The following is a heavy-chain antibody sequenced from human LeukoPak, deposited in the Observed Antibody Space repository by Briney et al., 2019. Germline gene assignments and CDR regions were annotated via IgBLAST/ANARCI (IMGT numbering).Heavy chain of an antibody. D-gene: IGHD1-26*01. V-gene: IGHV3-7*01. CDR2: IKQDGSEK. CDR3: ARAYSGSYCGPFGY. J-gene: IGHJ4*02. Sequence: GGSLRLSCAASEFTFSYYWMSWVRQAPGKGLEWVASIKQDGSEKYYVDSVKGRLTISRDNAKNSLYLQMSSLRAEDTAVYYCARAYSGSYCGPFGYWGQGTLVTVSS. CDR1: EFTFSYYW.